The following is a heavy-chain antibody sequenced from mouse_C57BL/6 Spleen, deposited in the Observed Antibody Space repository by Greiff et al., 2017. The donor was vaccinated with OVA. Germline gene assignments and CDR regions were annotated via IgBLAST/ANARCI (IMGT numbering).Heavy chain of an antibody. Sequence: QVQLQQPGAELVMPGASVKLSCKASGYTFTSYWMHWVKQRPGQGLEWIGEIDPSDSYTNYNQKFKGKSTLTVDKSSSPAYMQLSSLTSEDSAVYYCARSWNYYGSSYDYWGQGTTLTVSS. CDR3: ARSWNYYGSSYDY. J-gene: IGHJ2*01. CDR2: IDPSDSYT. CDR1: GYTFTSYW. D-gene: IGHD1-1*01. V-gene: IGHV1-69*01.